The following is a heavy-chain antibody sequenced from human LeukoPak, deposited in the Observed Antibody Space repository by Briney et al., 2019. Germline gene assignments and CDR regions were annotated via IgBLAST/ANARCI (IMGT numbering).Heavy chain of an antibody. V-gene: IGHV3-21*01. J-gene: IGHJ6*03. Sequence: GGSLRLSCAASGFTFSSNSMNWVRQAPRKGLGWVSSISSSSSYIYYADSVKGRFTISRDNAKNSLYLQMNSLRAEDTAVYYCARVGVRGVIYYYMDVWGKGTTVTVSS. CDR1: GFTFSSNS. CDR2: ISSSSSYI. CDR3: ARVGVRGVIYYYMDV. D-gene: IGHD3-10*01.